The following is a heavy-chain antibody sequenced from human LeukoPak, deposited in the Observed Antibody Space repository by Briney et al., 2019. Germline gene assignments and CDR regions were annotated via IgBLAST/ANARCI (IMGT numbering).Heavy chain of an antibody. Sequence: PGGSLRLSCAASGFTFSDYYMSWIRQAPGKGLGGVSYISSSGSTIYYADSVKGRFTISRDNAKNSLYLQMNSLRAEDTAVYYCASLFGYCSSTSCPGSWGQGTLVTVSS. D-gene: IGHD2-2*03. CDR3: ASLFGYCSSTSCPGS. CDR1: GFTFSDYY. J-gene: IGHJ4*02. CDR2: ISSSGSTI. V-gene: IGHV3-11*04.